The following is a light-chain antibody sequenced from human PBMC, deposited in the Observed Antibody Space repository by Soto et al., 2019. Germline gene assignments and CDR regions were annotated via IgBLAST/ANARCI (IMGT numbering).Light chain of an antibody. J-gene: IGKJ4*01. Sequence: DIQMTQSPSSLSASVGDRVTITCQASQDINNYLNWYQQKPGKAPKLLIFDAYKLETGVPSRFSGSGSGTDFTFTISSLEPEDFAFYYCQQRNSWPLTFGGGTKVDIK. V-gene: IGKV1-33*01. CDR1: QDINNY. CDR2: DAY. CDR3: QQRNSWPLT.